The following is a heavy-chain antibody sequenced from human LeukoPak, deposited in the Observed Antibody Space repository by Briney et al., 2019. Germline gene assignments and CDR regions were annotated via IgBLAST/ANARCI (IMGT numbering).Heavy chain of an antibody. Sequence: SQTLSLTCTVSGGSISSYYWSWIRQPPGKGLEWIGYIYYSGSTNYNPSLKSRVTISVDTSKNQFSLKLSSVTAADTAVYYCARQLAYYDSSGYYSATNWFDPWGQGTLVTVSS. V-gene: IGHV4-59*08. CDR3: ARQLAYYDSSGYYSATNWFDP. J-gene: IGHJ5*02. CDR1: GGSISSYY. D-gene: IGHD3-22*01. CDR2: IYYSGST.